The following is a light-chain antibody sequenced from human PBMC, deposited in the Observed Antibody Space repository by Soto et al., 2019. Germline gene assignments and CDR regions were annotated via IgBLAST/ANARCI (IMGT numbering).Light chain of an antibody. CDR3: QQYNNWPPLT. CDR1: QNIDNN. V-gene: IGKV3D-15*01. J-gene: IGKJ4*01. CDR2: GAS. Sequence: EIVMTHSPATLSVSPGDRVTLSCRASQNIDNNLAWYQQRPGQPPRLLIYGASTRANGIPARFSGSGSGTEFTLTISSLQSEDFAVYCCQQYNNWPPLTFGGGTKVDIK.